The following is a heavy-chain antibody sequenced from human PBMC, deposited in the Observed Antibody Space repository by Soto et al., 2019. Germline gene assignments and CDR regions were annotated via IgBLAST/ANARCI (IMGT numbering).Heavy chain of an antibody. Sequence: EVHLLESGGGLVQPGGSLRLSCAASGFNFNRYTMTWVRQAPGKGLEWVSAISPGGGGTFYADSVRGRFTTSRDNSKNTRSLHMSSLRAEDTAIYFCAHAWDPRPAYYFDYWGQGTLVTVSS. J-gene: IGHJ4*02. D-gene: IGHD3-16*01. V-gene: IGHV3-23*01. CDR1: GFNFNRYT. CDR3: AHAWDPRPAYYFDY. CDR2: ISPGGGGT.